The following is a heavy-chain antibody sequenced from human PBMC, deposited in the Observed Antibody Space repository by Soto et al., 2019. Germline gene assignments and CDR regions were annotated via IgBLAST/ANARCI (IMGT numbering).Heavy chain of an antibody. J-gene: IGHJ4*02. CDR2: INPNSGGT. CDR1: GYTFTGYY. D-gene: IGHD3-22*01. CDR3: ARDPHNQYYDDSSGYYYEYYFDY. V-gene: IGHV1-2*02. Sequence: GASVKVSCKASGYTFTGYYMHWVRQAPGQGLEWMGWINPNSGGTNYAQKFQGRVTMTRDTSISTAYMELSRLRSDDTAVYYCARDPHNQYYDDSSGYYYEYYFDYWGQGTLVTVSS.